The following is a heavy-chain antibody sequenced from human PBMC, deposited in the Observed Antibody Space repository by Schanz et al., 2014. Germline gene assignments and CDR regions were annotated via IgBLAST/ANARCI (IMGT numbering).Heavy chain of an antibody. CDR2: IIPITGIT. J-gene: IGHJ4*02. D-gene: IGHD5-12*01. CDR3: ARTGYDPSLTH. Sequence: QVQLVQSGAEVKKPGSSVKVSCKASGDTFRSYTINWVRHAPGQGLEWMGRIIPITGITNYAQKFQGRVTFTADKSTSTAFLEVNSLRSEDTSFSYCARTGYDPSLTHWGQGTLVTVSS. CDR1: GDTFRSYT. V-gene: IGHV1-69*02.